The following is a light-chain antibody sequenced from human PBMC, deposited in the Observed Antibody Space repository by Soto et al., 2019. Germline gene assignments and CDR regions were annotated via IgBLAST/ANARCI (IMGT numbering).Light chain of an antibody. CDR2: DVS. Sequence: QSALTQPASVSGSPGQSITISCTGTSSDVGGYDYVSWYQQHPGKAPKLMIYDVSNRPSGVCNRFSGSKSGNTASLTISGLQAEDEADYYCSSYTSTSTPLVFGGGTKLTVL. J-gene: IGLJ2*01. CDR1: SSDVGGYDY. CDR3: SSYTSTSTPLV. V-gene: IGLV2-14*01.